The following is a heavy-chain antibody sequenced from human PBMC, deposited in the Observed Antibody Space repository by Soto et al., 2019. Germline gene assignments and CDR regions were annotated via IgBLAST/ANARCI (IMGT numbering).Heavy chain of an antibody. CDR3: ACARAAAAYHYCDGMDV. Sequence: ASLKVACKASGYTFTSYSMHCVPQAPGQVLECMGMINPRGGSTDYAKKFQGTVTMTRDTSKSTVYRELSSLRSEDAAVYYCACARAAAAYHYCDGMDVWGQGTTVTVSS. J-gene: IGHJ6*02. V-gene: IGHV1-46*01. CDR1: GYTFTSYS. D-gene: IGHD6-13*01. CDR2: INPRGGST.